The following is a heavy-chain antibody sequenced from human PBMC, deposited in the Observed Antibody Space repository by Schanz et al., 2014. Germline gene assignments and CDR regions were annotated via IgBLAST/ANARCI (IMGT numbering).Heavy chain of an antibody. CDR3: ATAEDASGSYGLPACGV. CDR1: GGTFSSFA. V-gene: IGHV1-69*04. Sequence: QVQLVQSGAEVKKPGSSVKVSCKASGGTFSSFAIFWVRQAPGQGLEWMGTIIPILDITNNAQKFQGRVTMTEDTSTDTAYMELSSLRSQDTAVYYCATAEDASGSYGLPACGVWGQGTTVIVSS. D-gene: IGHD3-10*01. CDR2: IIPILDIT. J-gene: IGHJ6*02.